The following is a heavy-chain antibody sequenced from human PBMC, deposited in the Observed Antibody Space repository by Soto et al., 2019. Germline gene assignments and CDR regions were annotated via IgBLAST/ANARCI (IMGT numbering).Heavy chain of an antibody. Sequence: QVQLVQSGAEVKKPGSSVKVSCKASGGTFSSYAISWVRQAPGQGLEWMGGIIPIFGTANYAQKFQGRVTITADESTSTADMELSSLRSEDTAVYYCASTAAAVAYYYYGMDVWGQGTTVTVSS. CDR3: ASTAAAVAYYYYGMDV. CDR1: GGTFSSYA. CDR2: IIPIFGTA. V-gene: IGHV1-69*01. D-gene: IGHD6-13*01. J-gene: IGHJ6*02.